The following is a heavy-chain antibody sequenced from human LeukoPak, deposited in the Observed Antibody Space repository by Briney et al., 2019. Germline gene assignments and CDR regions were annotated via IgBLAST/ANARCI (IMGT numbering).Heavy chain of an antibody. CDR1: GFTFSSYG. CDR3: AKDHEYDYGWGSRWYYLDY. CDR2: ISYDGSNK. V-gene: IGHV3-33*05. J-gene: IGHJ4*02. Sequence: PGRSLRLSCAASGFTFSSYGMQWVRQAPGKGLEWVAVISYDGSNKYYADSVKGRFTISRDNSKNTLYLQMNSLRAEDTAVYYCAKDHEYDYGWGSRWYYLDYWGQGTPVTVSS. D-gene: IGHD3-10*01.